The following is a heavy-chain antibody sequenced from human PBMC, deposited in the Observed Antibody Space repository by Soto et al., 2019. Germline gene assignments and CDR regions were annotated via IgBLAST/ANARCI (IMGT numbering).Heavy chain of an antibody. CDR3: ARPPYYYDRSGYLGY. CDR1: GFTFSSYS. J-gene: IGHJ4*02. V-gene: IGHV3-21*01. CDR2: ISSSSSYI. D-gene: IGHD3-22*01. Sequence: EVQLVESGGGLVKPGGSLRLSCAASGFTFSSYSMNWVRQAPGKGLEWVSSISSSSSYIYYADSVKGRFTISRDNAKNSLYLQMNSLRAEDTAVYYCARPPYYYDRSGYLGYWCQGALVTVSS.